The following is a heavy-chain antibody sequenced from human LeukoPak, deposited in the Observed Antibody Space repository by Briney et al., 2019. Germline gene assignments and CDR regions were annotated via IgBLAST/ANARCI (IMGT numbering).Heavy chain of an antibody. CDR3: ARPQNIAARGGYYFDY. CDR2: ISYDGGKK. Sequence: GGSLRLSCAASGFTFSSHDMHWVRQAPGKGLEWVAIISYDGGKKDYVDSVKGRFTISRDNSKNTLYLQMNSLRAEDTALYYCARPQNIAARGGYYFDYWGQGTLVTVSS. V-gene: IGHV3-30*03. J-gene: IGHJ4*02. D-gene: IGHD6-6*01. CDR1: GFTFSSHD.